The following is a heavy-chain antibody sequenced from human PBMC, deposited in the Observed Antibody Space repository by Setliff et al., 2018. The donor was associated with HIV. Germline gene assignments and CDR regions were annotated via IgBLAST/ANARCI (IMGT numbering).Heavy chain of an antibody. Sequence: SETLSLTCAIYGGSFSAHYWSWIRQPPGKGLEWIGEIYHGGSTNYNPSLKSRVTISGDTSKNQFSLKLSSVTAADTAVYYCARGRRWLQLRYYYLDLWDRGTPVTVSS. D-gene: IGHD1-1*01. CDR1: GGSFSAHY. CDR3: ARGRRWLQLRYYYLDL. J-gene: IGHJ2*01. V-gene: IGHV4-34*01. CDR2: IYHGGST.